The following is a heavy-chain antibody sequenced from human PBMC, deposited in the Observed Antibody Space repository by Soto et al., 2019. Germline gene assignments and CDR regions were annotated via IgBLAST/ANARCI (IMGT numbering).Heavy chain of an antibody. CDR2: ISGSGGST. D-gene: IGHD3-22*01. V-gene: IGHV3-23*01. J-gene: IGHJ4*02. CDR3: AKDYYDSSGYFYFDY. CDR1: GFTFSSYA. Sequence: GGSLRLSCAASGFTFSSYAMSWVRQAPGKGLEWVSAISGSGGSTYYADSVKGRFTISRDNSKNTLYLQMNSLRAEDTAVYYCAKDYYDSSGYFYFDYWGQGTLVTVSS.